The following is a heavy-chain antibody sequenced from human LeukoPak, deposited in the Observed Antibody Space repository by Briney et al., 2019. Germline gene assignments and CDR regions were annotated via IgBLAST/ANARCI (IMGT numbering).Heavy chain of an antibody. CDR2: ISYDGSNK. CDR3: AKDLGTGGEFDY. J-gene: IGHJ4*02. V-gene: IGHV3-30*18. CDR1: GFTFSSYG. Sequence: GGSLRLPCAASGFTFSSYGMHWVRQAPGKGLEWVAVISYDGSNKYYADSVKGRFTISRDNSKNTLYLQMNSLRAEDTAVYYCAKDLGTGGEFDYWGQGTLVTVSS. D-gene: IGHD4-17*01.